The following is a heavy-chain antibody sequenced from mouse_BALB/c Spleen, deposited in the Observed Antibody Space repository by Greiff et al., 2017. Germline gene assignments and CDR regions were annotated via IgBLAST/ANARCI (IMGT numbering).Heavy chain of an antibody. V-gene: IGHV5-17*02. CDR2: ISSGSSTI. J-gene: IGHJ3*01. D-gene: IGHD1-1*01. CDR1: GFTFSSFG. Sequence: EVKVEESGGGLVQPGGSRKLSCAASGFTFSSFGMHWVRQAPEKGLEWVAYISSGSSTIYYADTVKGRFTISRDNPKNTLFLQMTSLRSEDTAMYYCARSDYGSGGVAYWGQGTLVTVSA. CDR3: ARSDYGSGGVAY.